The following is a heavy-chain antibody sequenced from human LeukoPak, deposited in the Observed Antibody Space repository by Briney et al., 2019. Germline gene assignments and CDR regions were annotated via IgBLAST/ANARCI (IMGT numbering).Heavy chain of an antibody. CDR3: SREGYSYGGGHWFDP. D-gene: IGHD5-18*01. J-gene: IGHJ5*02. V-gene: IGHV3-30*02. CDR1: GFTFSSYG. CDR2: IRHDGSNK. Sequence: GGSLRLSRAASGFTFSSYGMHWVRQAPGKGLEWVAFIRHDGSNKNYAESVKGRFTTSRDNSKNTLYLQMNSLRAEDTAVYYCSREGYSYGGGHWFDPWGQGTLVTVSS.